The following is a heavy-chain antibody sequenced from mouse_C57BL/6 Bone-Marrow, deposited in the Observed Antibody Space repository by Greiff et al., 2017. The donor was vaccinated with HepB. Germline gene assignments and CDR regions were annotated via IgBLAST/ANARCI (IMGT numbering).Heavy chain of an antibody. CDR1: GFSLTSYG. D-gene: IGHD2-1*01. J-gene: IGHJ1*03. CDR2: IWSGGST. CDR3: ARNSPLYHYGTGWYFDV. V-gene: IGHV2-2*01. Sequence: VQGVESGPGLVQPSQSLSITCTVSGFSLTSYGVHWVRQSPGKGLEWLGVIWSGGSTDYNAAFISRLSISKDNSKSQVFFKMNSLQADDTAIYYCARNSPLYHYGTGWYFDVWGTGTTVTVSS.